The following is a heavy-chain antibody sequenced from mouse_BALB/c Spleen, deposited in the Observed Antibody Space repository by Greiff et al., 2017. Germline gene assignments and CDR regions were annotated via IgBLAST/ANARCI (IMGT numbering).Heavy chain of an antibody. CDR3: ADGYDWFAY. V-gene: IGHV1-80*01. J-gene: IGHJ3*01. CDR2: IYPGDGDT. CDR1: GYAFSSYW. D-gene: IGHD2-2*01. Sequence: VQLQESGAELVRPGSSVKISCKASGYAFSSYWMNWVKQRPGQGLEWIGQIYPGDGDTNYTGKFKGKATLTADKSSSTAYMQLSSLTSEDSAVYFCADGYDWFAYWGQGTLVTVSA.